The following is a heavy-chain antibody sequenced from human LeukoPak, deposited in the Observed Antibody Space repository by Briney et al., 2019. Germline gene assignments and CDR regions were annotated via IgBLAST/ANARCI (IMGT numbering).Heavy chain of an antibody. CDR1: GGSISSYY. D-gene: IGHD3/OR15-3a*01. J-gene: IGHJ3*02. Sequence: PLETLSLTCTVSGGSISSYYWSWLRQPPGKGLEWIGYIYYSGSTNYNPSLKSRVTISVDTSKNQFSLKLSSVTAADTAVYYCARRWTGDAFDIWGQGTMVTVSS. CDR3: ARRWTGDAFDI. V-gene: IGHV4-59*01. CDR2: IYYSGST.